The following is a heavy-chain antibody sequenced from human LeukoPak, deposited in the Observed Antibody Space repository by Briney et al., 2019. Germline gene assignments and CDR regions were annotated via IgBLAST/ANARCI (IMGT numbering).Heavy chain of an antibody. V-gene: IGHV1-69*13. D-gene: IGHD2-8*01. CDR3: ARDIKGVLMVYAMYHYYYGMDV. CDR2: IIPIFGTA. CDR1: GGTFSSYA. Sequence: SVKVSCKASGGTFSSYAISWVRQAPGQGLEWMGGIIPIFGTANYAQKFQGRVTITADESTSTAYMELSCLRSEDTAVYYCARDIKGVLMVYAMYHYYYGMDVWGQGTTVTVSS. J-gene: IGHJ6*02.